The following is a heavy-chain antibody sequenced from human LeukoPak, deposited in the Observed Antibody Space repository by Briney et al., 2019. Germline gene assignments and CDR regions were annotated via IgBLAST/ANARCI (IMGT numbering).Heavy chain of an antibody. Sequence: SETLPLTCSVSGGSISSYYWSWIRQPPGKGLEWIGYIYYTGSTNYNPSLKSRVTISVDTSKNQFSLNLSSVTAADTAVYYCARGYSSSWYFNWFDPWGQGTLVTVSS. CDR1: GGSISSYY. CDR2: IYYTGST. D-gene: IGHD6-13*01. CDR3: ARGYSSSWYFNWFDP. J-gene: IGHJ5*02. V-gene: IGHV4-59*01.